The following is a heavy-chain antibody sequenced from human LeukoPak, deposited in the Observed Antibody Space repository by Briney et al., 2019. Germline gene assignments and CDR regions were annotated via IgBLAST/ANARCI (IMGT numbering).Heavy chain of an antibody. V-gene: IGHV3-30-3*01. CDR3: ARLGVHCSSTGCYWFDY. D-gene: IGHD2-2*01. Sequence: GGSLRLSCAASGFTFSSYAMHWVRQAPGKGLEWVAVISYDGSNKYYADSVKGRFTISRDNSKNTLYLQMNSLRAEDTAVYYCARLGVHCSSTGCYWFDYWGQGTLVTVSS. CDR2: ISYDGSNK. J-gene: IGHJ4*02. CDR1: GFTFSSYA.